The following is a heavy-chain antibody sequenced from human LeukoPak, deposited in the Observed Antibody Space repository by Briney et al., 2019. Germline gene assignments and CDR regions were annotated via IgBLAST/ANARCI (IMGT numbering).Heavy chain of an antibody. CDR2: IYTSGST. V-gene: IGHV4-61*02. CDR3: ARWDPIQLDAFDI. CDR1: GGSISSGSYY. D-gene: IGHD5-18*01. J-gene: IGHJ3*02. Sequence: TTSQTLSLTCTVSGGSISSGSYYWSWIRQPAGKGLEWIGRIYTSGSTNYNPSLKSRVTISVDTSKNQFSLKLSSVTAADTAVYYCARWDPIQLDAFDIWGQGTMVTVSS.